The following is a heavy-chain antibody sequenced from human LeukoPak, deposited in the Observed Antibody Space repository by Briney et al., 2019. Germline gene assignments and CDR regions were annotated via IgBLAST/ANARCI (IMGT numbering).Heavy chain of an antibody. V-gene: IGHV4-4*07. D-gene: IGHD2-2*02. CDR1: GGSINNYY. CDR3: ARLGGNGYCSSTSCYTNWFDP. Sequence: SETLSLTCTVSGGSINNYYWSWIRQPAGKGLEWIGRIYTSGSTNYNPSLKSRVTMSVDTSKNQFPLKLSSVTAADTAVYYCARLGGNGYCSSTSCYTNWFDPWGQGTLVTVSS. CDR2: IYTSGST. J-gene: IGHJ5*02.